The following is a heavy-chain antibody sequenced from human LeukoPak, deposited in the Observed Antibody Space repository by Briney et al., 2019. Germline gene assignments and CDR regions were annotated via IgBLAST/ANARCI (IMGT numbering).Heavy chain of an antibody. J-gene: IGHJ4*02. D-gene: IGHD3-22*01. CDR2: IYYSGST. CDR3: ARGVTMIVV. CDR1: GGSISSYY. V-gene: IGHV4-59*06. Sequence: SETLSLTCTVSGGSISSYYWSWIRQPPGKGLEWIGYIYYSGSTYYNPSLKSRVTISVDTSRNQFSLTLTSVTAADTAVYYCARGVTMIVVWGQGTLVTVSS.